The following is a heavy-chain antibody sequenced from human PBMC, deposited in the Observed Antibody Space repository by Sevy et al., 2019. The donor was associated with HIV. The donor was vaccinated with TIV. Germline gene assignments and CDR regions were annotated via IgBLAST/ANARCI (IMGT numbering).Heavy chain of an antibody. CDR1: GYSFTSHW. CDR2: IFPDDSDT. V-gene: IGHV5-51*01. J-gene: IGHJ4*02. D-gene: IGHD3-22*01. CDR3: ATSRSGSSDSRGYYRY. Sequence: GESLKISCQGSGYSFTSHWIGWVRHMPGKGLEWMGIIFPDDSDTRDSPSFLGQVTFSADKSINTAYLQWSSLKASDTAMYYCATSRSGSSDSRGYYRYWGQGTLVTVSS.